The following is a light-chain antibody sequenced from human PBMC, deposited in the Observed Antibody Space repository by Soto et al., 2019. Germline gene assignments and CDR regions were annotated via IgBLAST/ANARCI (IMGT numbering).Light chain of an antibody. CDR2: EVS. CDR1: SSDVGSYNL. CDR3: CSYASSSTYV. V-gene: IGLV2-23*02. Sequence: QSVLTQPASVSGSPGQSITISCTGTSSDVGSYNLVSWYQQHPGKAPKLVICEVSRRPSGVANRFSGSKSGNTAPLTISGLQTEDEADYYCCSYASSSTYVFGTGTKSPS. J-gene: IGLJ1*01.